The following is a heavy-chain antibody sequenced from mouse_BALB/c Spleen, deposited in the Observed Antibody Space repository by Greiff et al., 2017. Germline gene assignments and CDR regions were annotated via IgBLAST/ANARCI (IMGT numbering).Heavy chain of an antibody. CDR3: ARGGGLYYAMDY. CDR2: IRNKANGYTT. CDR1: GFTFTDYY. J-gene: IGHJ4*01. Sequence: EVQLVESGGGLVQPGGSLRLSCATSGFTFTDYYMSWVRQPPGKALEWLGFIRNKANGYTTEYSASVKGRFTISRDNSQSILYLQMNTLRAEDSATYYCARGGGLYYAMDYWGQGTSVTVSS. V-gene: IGHV7-3*02.